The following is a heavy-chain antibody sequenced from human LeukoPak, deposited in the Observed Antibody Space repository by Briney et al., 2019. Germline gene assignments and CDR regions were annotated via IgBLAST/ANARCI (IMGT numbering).Heavy chain of an antibody. CDR2: ISYDGSNK. V-gene: IGHV3-30*04. D-gene: IGHD1-26*01. CDR1: GFTFSSYA. J-gene: IGHJ6*03. CDR3: ARDPSGSYYSYYYYYMDV. Sequence: PGGSLRLSCAASGFTFSSYAMHWVRQAPGKGLEWVAVISYDGSNKYYADSVKGRFTISRDNSKNTLYLQMNSLRAEDTAVYYCARDPSGSYYSYYYYYMDVWGKGTTVTVSS.